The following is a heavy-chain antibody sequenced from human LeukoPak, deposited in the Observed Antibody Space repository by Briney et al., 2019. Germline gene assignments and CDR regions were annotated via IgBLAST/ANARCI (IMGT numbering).Heavy chain of an antibody. D-gene: IGHD3-22*01. Sequence: PGGSLRLSCAASGFTFSSYWMSWVRQAPGKGLEWVANIKQDGSEKYYVDSVKGRFTISRDNAKNSLYLQMNSLRAEDTAVYYCASYYYYDSSGYWLFDYWGQGTLVTVSS. CDR1: GFTFSSYW. CDR2: IKQDGSEK. CDR3: ASYYYYDSSGYWLFDY. J-gene: IGHJ4*02. V-gene: IGHV3-7*01.